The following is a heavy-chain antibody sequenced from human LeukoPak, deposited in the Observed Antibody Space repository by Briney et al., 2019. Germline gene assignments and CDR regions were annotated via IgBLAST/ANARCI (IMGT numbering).Heavy chain of an antibody. V-gene: IGHV3-21*01. D-gene: IGHD3-3*01. Sequence: GGSLRLSCAASGFAFRSYTMNWVRQAPRKGLEWVSSISSSGSYIYYADSVKGRFAISRDNAKNSLYLQMNSLRAEDTAVYYCARGMLHYDFWSGYYVGEYYFDYWGQGTLVTVSS. CDR1: GFAFRSYT. J-gene: IGHJ4*02. CDR3: ARGMLHYDFWSGYYVGEYYFDY. CDR2: ISSSGSYI.